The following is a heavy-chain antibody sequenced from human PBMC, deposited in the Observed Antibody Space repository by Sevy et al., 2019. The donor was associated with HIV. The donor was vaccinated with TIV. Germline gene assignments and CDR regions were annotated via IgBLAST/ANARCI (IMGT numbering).Heavy chain of an antibody. Sequence: GGSLRLSCAGSGFTFDDYTIHWVRQAPGKGLEWVSLINWVGSSTYYADSVKGRFTISRDNSKNSLYLQMNSLRTEDTAWYYCAKDTAGEGGGSGALDYWGQGTLVTVSS. CDR2: INWVGSST. V-gene: IGHV3-43*01. D-gene: IGHD2-15*01. J-gene: IGHJ4*02. CDR1: GFTFDDYT. CDR3: AKDTAGEGGGSGALDY.